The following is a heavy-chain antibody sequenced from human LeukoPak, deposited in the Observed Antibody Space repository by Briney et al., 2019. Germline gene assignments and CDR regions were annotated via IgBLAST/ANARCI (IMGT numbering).Heavy chain of an antibody. CDR1: GYTFTGYF. CDR3: ARGRSISNVNDPPVDY. V-gene: IGHV1-2*02. CDR2: INPNTGDT. Sequence: GASVKVSCKASGYTFTGYFMIWLRQAPGQGLEWMAWINPNTGDTRYLQKFQGRVTVTQDTSISTVYMELNNLRFDDTAVYYCARGRSISNVNDPPVDYWGQGTLVSVSS. J-gene: IGHJ4*02. D-gene: IGHD2/OR15-2a*01.